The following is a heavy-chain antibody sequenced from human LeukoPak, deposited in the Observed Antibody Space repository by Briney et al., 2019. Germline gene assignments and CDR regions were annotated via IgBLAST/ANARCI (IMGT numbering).Heavy chain of an antibody. D-gene: IGHD2-15*01. Sequence: ASVKVSCKASGYTFTSYGISWVRQAPGQGLEWMGWISAYNGNTNYAQKLQGRVTMTTDTSTSTAYMELRSLRSDDTAVYYCARSCRPGGSCYYSYYYYGMDVWGQGTTVTVSS. J-gene: IGHJ6*02. CDR1: GYTFTSYG. CDR3: ARSCRPGGSCYYSYYYYGMDV. CDR2: ISAYNGNT. V-gene: IGHV1-18*01.